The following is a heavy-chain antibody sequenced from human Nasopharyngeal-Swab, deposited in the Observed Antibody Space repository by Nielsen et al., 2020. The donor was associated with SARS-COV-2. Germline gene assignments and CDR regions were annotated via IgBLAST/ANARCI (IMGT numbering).Heavy chain of an antibody. Sequence: ASVKVSCKASGYTFTSYGISWVRQAPGQGLEWMGWISAYNGNTNYAQKLQGRVTMTTDTSTSTAYMELRSLRSDDTAVYYCARADRIAAAGTTSGYWGQGTLVTVSS. D-gene: IGHD6-13*01. CDR1: GYTFTSYG. CDR2: ISAYNGNT. V-gene: IGHV1-18*04. CDR3: ARADRIAAAGTTSGY. J-gene: IGHJ4*02.